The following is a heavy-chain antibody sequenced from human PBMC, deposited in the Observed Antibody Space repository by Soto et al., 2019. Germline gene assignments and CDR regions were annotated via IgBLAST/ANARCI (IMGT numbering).Heavy chain of an antibody. CDR2: ITPNSGGT. V-gene: IGHV1-2*04. CDR3: ARAPQVSSFATDAFDI. CDR1: GYTFTGYY. Sequence: ASVKVSCKASGYTFTGYYMHWVRQAPGQGLEWMGWITPNSGGTNYAQKFQGWVTMTRDTSISTAYMELSRLRSDDTAVYYCARAPQVSSFATDAFDIWGQGTMVTVSS. J-gene: IGHJ3*02.